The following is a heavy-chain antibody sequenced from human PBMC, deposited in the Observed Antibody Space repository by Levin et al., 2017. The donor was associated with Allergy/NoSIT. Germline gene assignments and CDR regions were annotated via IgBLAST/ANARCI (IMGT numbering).Heavy chain of an antibody. Sequence: PSETLSLTCTVSGGSISSYYWSWIRQPPGKGLEWIGYSYSSGNTNYNPSLKSRFTMSVDTSKNQFSLKLTSLTAADRAVYYCARGGPSWDYFDYWGQGALVTVSS. CDR1: GGSISSYY. J-gene: IGHJ4*02. CDR3: ARGGPSWDYFDY. D-gene: IGHD3-16*01. V-gene: IGHV4-59*08. CDR2: SYSSGNT.